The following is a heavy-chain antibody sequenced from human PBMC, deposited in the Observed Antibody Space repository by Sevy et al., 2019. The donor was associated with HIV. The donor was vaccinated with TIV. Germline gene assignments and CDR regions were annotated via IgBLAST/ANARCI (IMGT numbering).Heavy chain of an antibody. J-gene: IGHJ4*02. V-gene: IGHV4-39*01. CDR3: ARSNPYYDFWSGYMTSGYFDH. D-gene: IGHD3-3*01. CDR2: ISYSGNT. Sequence: SETLSLTCIVSGDSISSSSYYWGWIRQPPGKGLEWIASISYSGNTYYNPSLKSRTTMSIDTSKNQFFLTLNSVTAPDAAVYYCARSNPYYDFWSGYMTSGYFDHWGQGTLITVSS. CDR1: GDSISSSSYY.